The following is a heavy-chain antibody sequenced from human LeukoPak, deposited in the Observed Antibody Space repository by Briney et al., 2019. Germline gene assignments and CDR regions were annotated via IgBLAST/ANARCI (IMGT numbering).Heavy chain of an antibody. CDR2: ISYDGSNK. J-gene: IGHJ6*02. V-gene: IGHV3-30*18. D-gene: IGHD6-19*01. Sequence: GGSLRLSCAASGFTFSSYGMHWVRQAPGKGLESVAVISYDGSNKYYADSVKGRFTISRDNSKNTLYLQMNSLRAEDTAVYYCAKDRAGYSSGWYVADYGMDVWGQGTTVTVSS. CDR1: GFTFSSYG. CDR3: AKDRAGYSSGWYVADYGMDV.